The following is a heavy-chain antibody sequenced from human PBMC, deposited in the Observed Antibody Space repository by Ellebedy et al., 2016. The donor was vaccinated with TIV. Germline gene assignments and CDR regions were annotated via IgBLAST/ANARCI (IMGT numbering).Heavy chain of an antibody. J-gene: IGHJ5*02. CDR3: ARDADSGYVTGVNWFDP. D-gene: IGHD5-12*01. CDR1: GFTFSSYT. Sequence: PGGSLRLSCAASGFTFSSYTINWVRQAPGKGLEWVSSISSTGGYIYYADSMKGRFTISRDNAKNSLYLQMNSLRAEDTAVYYCARDADSGYVTGVNWFDPWGQGTLVTVSS. CDR2: ISSTGGYI. V-gene: IGHV3-21*01.